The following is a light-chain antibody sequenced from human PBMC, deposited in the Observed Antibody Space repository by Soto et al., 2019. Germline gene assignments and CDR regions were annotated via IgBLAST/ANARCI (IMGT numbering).Light chain of an antibody. CDR2: WAS. CDR3: QQYYSTPLT. J-gene: IGKJ4*01. V-gene: IGKV4-1*01. CDR1: QSVLYSSNNKNY. Sequence: DIVMTQSPDSLAVSLGERATINCKSSQSVLYSSNNKNYLVWYQPKPGQPPKLLIYWASTRESGVPDRFSGSGSGTDFTLTISSLQAEDVAVYYCQQYYSTPLTFGGGTKVDIK.